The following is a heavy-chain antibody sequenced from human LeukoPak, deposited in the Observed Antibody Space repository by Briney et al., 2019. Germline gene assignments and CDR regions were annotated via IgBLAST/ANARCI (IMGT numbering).Heavy chain of an antibody. J-gene: IGHJ4*02. V-gene: IGHV4-34*01. D-gene: IGHD2-8*02. Sequence: PSETLSLTCAVYGGSFSGYYWSWIRQPPGKGLEWIGEINHSGSTNYNPSLKSRVTISVDTSKNQFSLKLSSVTAADTAVYYCACGRGYWHYFDYRGQGTLVTVSS. CDR3: ACGRGYWHYFDY. CDR2: INHSGST. CDR1: GGSFSGYY.